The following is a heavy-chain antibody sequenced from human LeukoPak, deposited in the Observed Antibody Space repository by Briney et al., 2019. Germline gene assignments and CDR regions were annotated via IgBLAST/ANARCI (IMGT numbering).Heavy chain of an antibody. Sequence: PSETLSLTCSVSGDSISMHYWSWIRQPPGKGLEWIGYIDHTGSTNYNPSLNSRVTISRDTSKNHFSLELSSVTAADTAVYYCARAPHFFDARGSRYYFDSWGQGALVTVSS. CDR2: IDHTGST. V-gene: IGHV4-59*11. CDR1: GDSISMHY. CDR3: ARAPHFFDARGSRYYFDS. D-gene: IGHD3-10*01. J-gene: IGHJ4*02.